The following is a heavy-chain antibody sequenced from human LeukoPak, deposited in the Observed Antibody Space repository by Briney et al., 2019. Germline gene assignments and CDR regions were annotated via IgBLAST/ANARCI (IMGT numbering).Heavy chain of an antibody. D-gene: IGHD6-13*01. V-gene: IGHV3-7*01. Sequence: PGGSLRLSCAASGFTFSSYWMSWVRQAPGKGLEWVANIKQDGSEKYYVDSVKGRFTISRDNAKNSRYLQMNSLRSEDTAVYYCSRVDAAAGSLFYYYYYYMDVWGKGTTVTVSS. CDR3: SRVDAAAGSLFYYYYYYMDV. J-gene: IGHJ6*03. CDR2: IKQDGSEK. CDR1: GFTFSSYW.